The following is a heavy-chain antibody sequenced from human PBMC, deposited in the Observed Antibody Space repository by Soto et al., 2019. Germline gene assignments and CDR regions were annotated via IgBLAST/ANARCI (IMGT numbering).Heavy chain of an antibody. CDR3: AYDSSGYLDY. J-gene: IGHJ4*02. D-gene: IGHD3-22*01. V-gene: IGHV1-3*01. Sequence: ASVKVSCKASGYTFSTYAMHWVRQAPGQRLEWMGWINVGNGNTKYSQKFQGRVTITRDTSASTAHMELSSLRSEDTAVYYCAYDSSGYLDYWGQGTLVTVSS. CDR2: INVGNGNT. CDR1: GYTFSTYA.